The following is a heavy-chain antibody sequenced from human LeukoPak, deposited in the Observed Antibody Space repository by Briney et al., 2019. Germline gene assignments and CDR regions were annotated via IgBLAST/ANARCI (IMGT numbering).Heavy chain of an antibody. V-gene: IGHV3-23*01. J-gene: IGHJ4*02. CDR3: VKVSSNYYGSGSYQTLDY. CDR1: GFTFSSYA. D-gene: IGHD3-10*01. Sequence: GGSLRISCAASGFTFSSYAMSWVRQTPGKGLEWVSTISGSGGSTFYADSVKGRFTISRDNPKNTVDLQMNSLRAEDTAVYYCVKVSSNYYGSGSYQTLDYWGQGTLVTVSS. CDR2: ISGSGGST.